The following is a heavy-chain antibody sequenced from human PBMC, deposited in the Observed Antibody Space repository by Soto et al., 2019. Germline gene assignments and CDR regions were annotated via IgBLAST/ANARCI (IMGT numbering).Heavy chain of an antibody. CDR2: IYYSRST. CDR3: ARQWGYAFDI. D-gene: IGHD1-26*01. J-gene: IGHJ3*02. V-gene: IGHV4-59*08. Sequence: SETLSLTCTVSGGSISSYYWSWIRQPPGKGLEWIGYIYYSRSTNYNPSLKSRVTISVDTSKNQFSLKLSSVTAADTAVYYCARQWGYAFDIWGQGTMVTVSS. CDR1: GGSISSYY.